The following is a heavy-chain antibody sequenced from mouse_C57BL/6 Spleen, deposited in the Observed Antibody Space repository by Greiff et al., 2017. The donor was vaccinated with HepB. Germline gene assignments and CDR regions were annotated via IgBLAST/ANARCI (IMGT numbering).Heavy chain of an antibody. V-gene: IGHV1-9*01. CDR1: GYTFTGYW. Sequence: QVQLQQSGAELMKPGASVKLSCKATGYTFTGYWIEWVKQRPGHGLEWIGEILPGSGSTNYNEKFKGKAPFTADTSSNTAYMHLSSLTTEDSAIYYCARTIYYDGRTYYAMDYWGQGTSVTVAS. CDR2: ILPGSGST. D-gene: IGHD1-1*01. J-gene: IGHJ4*01. CDR3: ARTIYYDGRTYYAMDY.